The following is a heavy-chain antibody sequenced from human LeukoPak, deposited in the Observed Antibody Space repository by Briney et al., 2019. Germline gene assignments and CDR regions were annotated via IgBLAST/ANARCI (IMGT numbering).Heavy chain of an antibody. Sequence: SETLSLTCAVYGGSFSSYYWSWIRQPPGKGLEWIGEINHSGSTNYNPSLKSRVTVSVDPSKNQFSLKLNSVTAADTAVYSCARRVGAFDYWGQGTLVTVSS. CDR1: GGSFSSYY. J-gene: IGHJ4*02. D-gene: IGHD1-26*01. V-gene: IGHV4-34*01. CDR2: INHSGST. CDR3: ARRVGAFDY.